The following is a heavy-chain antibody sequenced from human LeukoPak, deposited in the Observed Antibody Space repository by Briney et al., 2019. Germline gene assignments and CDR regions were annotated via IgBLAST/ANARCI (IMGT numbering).Heavy chain of an antibody. D-gene: IGHD3-3*01. CDR2: IHYEGST. CDR1: GGPINNYY. J-gene: IGHJ4*02. CDR3: ARDRTPWVFGF. Sequence: SETLSLTCSVSGGPINNYYYNWIRQPPGKGLEWIGYIHYEGSTNYNPSLKSRVTMSVDTSKNQFSLKLSSVTASDTAVYYCARDRTPWVFGFWGQGTVVTVSS. V-gene: IGHV4-59*01.